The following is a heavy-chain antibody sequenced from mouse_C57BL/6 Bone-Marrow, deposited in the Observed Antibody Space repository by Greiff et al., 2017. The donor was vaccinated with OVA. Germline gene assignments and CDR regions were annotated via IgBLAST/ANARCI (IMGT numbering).Heavy chain of an antibody. CDR1: GYTFTSYG. CDR3: RYDFYYFDD. V-gene: IGHV1-81*01. D-gene: IGHD2-4*01. Sequence: QVQLQQSGAELARPGASVKLSCKASGYTFTSYGISWVKQRTGQGLEWIGEIYPRSGNTYYNQKFKGKATLTADKTSSTAYIELRSLKYEVSAVYFSRYDFYYFDDWGQGTTLTVSS. CDR2: IYPRSGNT. J-gene: IGHJ2*01.